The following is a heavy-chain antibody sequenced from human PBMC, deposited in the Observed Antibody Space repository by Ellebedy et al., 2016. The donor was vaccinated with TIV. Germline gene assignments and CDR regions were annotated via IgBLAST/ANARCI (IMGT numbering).Heavy chain of an antibody. V-gene: IGHV3-9*01. CDR1: GFTFDDFA. CDR2: ISWSSGTI. D-gene: IGHD6-19*01. CDR3: SKAGYSSGWYRAYFYYMDV. J-gene: IGHJ6*03. Sequence: SLKISCAASGFTFDDFAMHWVRQAPGKGLEWVSGISWSSGTIGYANSVKGRFTISRDNAKNSLYLQMNSLRAEDTALYYCSKAGYSSGWYRAYFYYMDVWGKGTTVTVSS.